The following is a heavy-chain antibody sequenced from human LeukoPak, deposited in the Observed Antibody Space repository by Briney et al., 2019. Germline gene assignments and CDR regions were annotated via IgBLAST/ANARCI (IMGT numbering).Heavy chain of an antibody. CDR1: GGSISSYY. Sequence: PSETLSLTCTVSGGSISSYYWSWIRQPPGKGLEWIGYIYYSGSTNYNPSLKSRVTISVDTSKNQFSLKLSSVTAADTAVYYCARLLYSSGYYVDYWGQGTLVTVSS. D-gene: IGHD3-22*01. CDR3: ARLLYSSGYYVDY. V-gene: IGHV4-59*01. CDR2: IYYSGST. J-gene: IGHJ4*02.